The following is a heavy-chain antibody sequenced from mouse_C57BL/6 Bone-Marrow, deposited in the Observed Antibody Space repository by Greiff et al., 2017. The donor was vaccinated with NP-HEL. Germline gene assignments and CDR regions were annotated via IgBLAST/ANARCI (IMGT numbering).Heavy chain of an antibody. V-gene: IGHV5-4*03. Sequence: EVNVVESGGGLVKPGGSLKLSCAASGFTFSSYAMSWVRQTPEKRLEWVATISAGGSYTYYPDNVKGRFTISRDNAKNNLYLQMSHLKSEDTAMYYCARVPLYYRNYVGYFDVWGTGTTVTVSS. CDR1: GFTFSSYA. CDR2: ISAGGSYT. J-gene: IGHJ1*03. CDR3: ARVPLYYRNYVGYFDV. D-gene: IGHD2-1*01.